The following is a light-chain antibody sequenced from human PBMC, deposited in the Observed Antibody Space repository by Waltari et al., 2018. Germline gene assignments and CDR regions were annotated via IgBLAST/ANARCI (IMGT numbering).Light chain of an antibody. V-gene: IGKV3-20*01. CDR1: QSVSHSN. Sequence: EIVLTQSPGTLSLSPGERATLSCRATQSVSHSNLAWYQQKGGQAPRLLIYGASSRATGIPDRFSGSGSGTDFTRSISRLEPEDYGVYYCQQYAGSPITFGGGTKVEI. CDR3: QQYAGSPIT. J-gene: IGKJ4*01. CDR2: GAS.